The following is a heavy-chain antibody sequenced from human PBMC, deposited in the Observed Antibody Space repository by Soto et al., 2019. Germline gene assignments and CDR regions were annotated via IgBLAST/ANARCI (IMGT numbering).Heavy chain of an antibody. CDR3: ARDRRSLYQEGSGLDY. CDR1: GGSISSGGYS. CDR2: IYYGANT. D-gene: IGHD6-19*01. J-gene: IGHJ4*02. V-gene: IGHV4-30-2*01. Sequence: QLQLQESGSGLVRPSQTLSVSCGASGGSISSGGYSWIWIRQAPGKGLEWIGYIYYGANTYSNPSSESRVTLPVDTSKDQFSLRLSSVIAAHTAVYYCARDRRSLYQEGSGLDYWGQGILVTVSS.